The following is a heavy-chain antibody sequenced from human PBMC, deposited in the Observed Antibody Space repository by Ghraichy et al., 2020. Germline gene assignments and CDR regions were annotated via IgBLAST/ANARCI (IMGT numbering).Heavy chain of an antibody. CDR2: IIPILGIA. D-gene: IGHD5-18*01. CDR1: GGTFSSYA. V-gene: IGHV1-69*04. Sequence: SVKVSCKASGGTFSSYAISWVRQAPGQGLEWMGRIIPILGIANYTQKFQGRVTITADKSTSTAYMELSSLRSEDTAVYYCARGRSFDTAMHDWGQGTLVTVSS. CDR3: ARGRSFDTAMHD. J-gene: IGHJ4*02.